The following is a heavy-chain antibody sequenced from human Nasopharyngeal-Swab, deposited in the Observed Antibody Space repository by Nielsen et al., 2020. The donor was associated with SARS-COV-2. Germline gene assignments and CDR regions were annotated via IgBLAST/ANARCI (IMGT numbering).Heavy chain of an antibody. J-gene: IGHJ4*02. Sequence: LSLTCAASGFTFSSYAMSWVRQAPGKGLEWVSAISGSGGSTYYADSVKGRFTISRDNSKNTLYLQMNSLRAEDTAVYYCAKDRRRGITMIVVVTGGFDYWGQGTLVTVSS. CDR1: GFTFSSYA. D-gene: IGHD3-22*01. CDR2: ISGSGGST. V-gene: IGHV3-23*01. CDR3: AKDRRRGITMIVVVTGGFDY.